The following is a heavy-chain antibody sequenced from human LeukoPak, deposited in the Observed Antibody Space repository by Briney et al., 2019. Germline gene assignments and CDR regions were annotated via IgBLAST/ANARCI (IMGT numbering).Heavy chain of an antibody. J-gene: IGHJ4*02. CDR1: GFAFSSYA. V-gene: IGHV3-23*01. CDR2: ISSSGGST. D-gene: IGHD1-26*01. Sequence: PGGSLRLSCAASGFAFSSYAMSWVRQAPGKGLEWVSTISSSGGSTYYADSVKGRFTISRDNSKNTLYLQMNSLRAEDTAVYYCAKSPRVGATRSYFDCWGQGTLVTVSS. CDR3: AKSPRVGATRSYFDC.